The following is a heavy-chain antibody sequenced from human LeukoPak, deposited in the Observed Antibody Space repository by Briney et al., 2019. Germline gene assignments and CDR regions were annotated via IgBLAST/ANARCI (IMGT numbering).Heavy chain of an antibody. V-gene: IGHV3-64*01. CDR2: ISSNGGST. CDR3: ARGFSSYARPLDM. D-gene: IGHD5-12*01. J-gene: IGHJ3*02. CDR1: GFTFSSYA. Sequence: GGSLRLSCAASGFTFSSYAMHWVRQAPGKGLEYVSAISSNGGSTYYANSVKGRFTISRDNSKNTLYLQMGSLRAEDTAVYYCARGFSSYARPLDMRGQGTMVTVSS.